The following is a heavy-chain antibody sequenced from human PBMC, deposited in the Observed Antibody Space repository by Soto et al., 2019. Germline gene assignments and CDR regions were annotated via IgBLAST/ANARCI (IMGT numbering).Heavy chain of an antibody. Sequence: GGSLRLSCATSGCTFSNYAMSWVRQAPGKWLEWVSTVSGSGGSTYYADSVKGRFTISRDNSKNTLHLQMDSLRAEDTAVYYCAKAIVVVLAAGLSFDYWGQGPLVTVSS. CDR3: AKAIVVVLAAGLSFDY. CDR2: VSGSGGST. CDR1: GCTFSNYA. V-gene: IGHV3-23*01. J-gene: IGHJ4*02. D-gene: IGHD2-15*01.